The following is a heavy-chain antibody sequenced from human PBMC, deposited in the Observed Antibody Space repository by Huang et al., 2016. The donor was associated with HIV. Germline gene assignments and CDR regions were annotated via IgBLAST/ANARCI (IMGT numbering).Heavy chain of an antibody. J-gene: IGHJ6*02. CDR1: GGSISGYY. D-gene: IGHD6-13*01. CDR2: IHYSGST. CDR3: ARGGPYSRDYYYYGMDV. V-gene: IGHV4-59*01. Sequence: QVQLQESGPGLVKPSETLSLTCTVSGGSISGYYWSWIRQPPGKGLEWIGYIHYSGSTNYNPSLKSRVTTSVDTSKNQCFLKLSSVTAADTAVYYCARGGPYSRDYYYYGMDVWGQGTTVTVSS.